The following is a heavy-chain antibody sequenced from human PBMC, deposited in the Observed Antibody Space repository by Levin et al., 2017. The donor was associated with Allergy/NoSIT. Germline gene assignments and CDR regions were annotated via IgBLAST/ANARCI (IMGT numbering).Heavy chain of an antibody. Sequence: SETLSLTCAVYGGSFSGYYWSCIRQPPGKGLEWIGEINHSGSTNYNPSLKSRVTISVDTSKNQFSLKLSSVTAADTAVYYCARGRGYSYGYRAYVDYWGQGTLATVSS. J-gene: IGHJ4*02. CDR2: INHSGST. CDR3: ARGRGYSYGYRAYVDY. CDR1: GGSFSGYY. D-gene: IGHD5-18*01. V-gene: IGHV4-34*01.